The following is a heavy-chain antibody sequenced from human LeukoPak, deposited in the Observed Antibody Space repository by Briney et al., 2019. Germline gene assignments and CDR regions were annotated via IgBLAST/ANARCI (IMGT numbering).Heavy chain of an antibody. V-gene: IGHV3-30*02. CDR1: GFTFSSYG. CDR3: AKDRGWYSGSLGGLDY. D-gene: IGHD1-26*01. Sequence: GGSLRLSCAASGFTFSSYGMHWVRQAPGKGLEWVAFIRYDGSNKYYADSVKGRFTISRDNSKNTLYLQMNSLRAEDTAVYYCAKDRGWYSGSLGGLDYWGQGTLVTVSS. CDR2: IRYDGSNK. J-gene: IGHJ4*02.